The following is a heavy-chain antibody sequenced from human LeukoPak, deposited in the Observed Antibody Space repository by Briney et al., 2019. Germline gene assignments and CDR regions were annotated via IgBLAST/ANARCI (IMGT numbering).Heavy chain of an antibody. CDR2: IYSGGST. J-gene: IGHJ4*02. CDR3: ATQPYSSSWYYFDY. D-gene: IGHD6-13*01. V-gene: IGHV3-53*01. CDR1: GFTVSSNY. Sequence: PGGSLRLSCAASGFTVSSNYMSWVRQAPGKGLEWVSVIYSGGSTYYADSVKGRFTISRDNSKNTLYLQMNSLRAEDTAVYYCATQPYSSSWYYFDYWGQGTLVTVSS.